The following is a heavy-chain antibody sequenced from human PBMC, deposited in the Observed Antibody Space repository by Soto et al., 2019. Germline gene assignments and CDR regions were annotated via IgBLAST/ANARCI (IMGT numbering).Heavy chain of an antibody. V-gene: IGHV3-23*01. CDR2: ISGSGAGT. CDR1: GFTFSSYV. D-gene: IGHD2-21*01. Sequence: GGSLRLSCAASGFTFSSYVMTWVRQAPGKGLEWVSGISGSGAGTYYVDSVKGRFTISRDNSKNTLYLQMNSLRAEDTALYYCATRYRSVVSATFDYWGQGSLVTVSS. CDR3: ATRYRSVVSATFDY. J-gene: IGHJ4*02.